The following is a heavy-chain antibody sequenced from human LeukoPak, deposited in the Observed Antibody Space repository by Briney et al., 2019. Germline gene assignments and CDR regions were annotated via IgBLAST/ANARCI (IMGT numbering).Heavy chain of an antibody. Sequence: GSLRLSCAASGFTFSSFILKWVRPAPGKGLEWVSYITSSSATIYYADSVKGRFTISRDNAKNSLYLQMTSLRDEDTAVYYCARGLPNDYWGQGTLVTVSS. CDR3: ARGLPNDY. J-gene: IGHJ4*02. CDR1: GFTFSSFI. CDR2: ITSSSATI. V-gene: IGHV3-48*02.